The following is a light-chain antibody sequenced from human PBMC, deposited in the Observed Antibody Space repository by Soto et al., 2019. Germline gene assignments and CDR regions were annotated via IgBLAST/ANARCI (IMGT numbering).Light chain of an antibody. CDR2: DAS. V-gene: IGKV1-8*01. CDR3: QQYENLPPT. J-gene: IGKJ5*01. CDR1: QDIGTY. Sequence: AIRMTQSPSSFSASTGDRVSITCRATQDIGTYLAWYQQIPGKAPKLLIYDASTLQTGVPSRFSGSGSGTDFSFTISSLQPEDIATYYCQQYENLPPTFGQGTRLEIK.